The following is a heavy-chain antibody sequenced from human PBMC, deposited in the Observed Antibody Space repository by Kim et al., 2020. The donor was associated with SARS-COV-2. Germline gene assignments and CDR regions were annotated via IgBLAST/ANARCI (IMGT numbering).Heavy chain of an antibody. J-gene: IGHJ4*02. D-gene: IGHD6-19*01. CDR2: ISGSGGST. CDR3: AQRGSSGWYYLSFDY. V-gene: IGHV3-23*01. Sequence: GGSLRLSCAASGFTFSSYAMSWVRQAPGKGLEWVSAISGSGGSTYYADSVKGRFTISRDNSKNTLYLQMNSLRAEDTAVYYCAQRGSSGWYYLSFDYWDQGTLVTVSS. CDR1: GFTFSSYA.